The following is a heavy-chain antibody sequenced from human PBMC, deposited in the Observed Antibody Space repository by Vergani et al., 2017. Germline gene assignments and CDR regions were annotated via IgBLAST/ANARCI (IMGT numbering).Heavy chain of an antibody. CDR1: GYSFTNYW. CDR2: IHPADSAT. D-gene: IGHD3-22*01. CDR3: ARVNGRDSSESKYFYY. V-gene: IGHV5-51*01. Sequence: EVQLVPSGAEVKKPGESLKISCQLYGYSFTNYWIGWVRQLPGKGLEWMGIIHPADSATRYSPSFQGQVIISVDNYISTDYLQRSSLRASDSAMYYCARVNGRDSSESKYFYYWCQGTLVTVAS. J-gene: IGHJ4*02.